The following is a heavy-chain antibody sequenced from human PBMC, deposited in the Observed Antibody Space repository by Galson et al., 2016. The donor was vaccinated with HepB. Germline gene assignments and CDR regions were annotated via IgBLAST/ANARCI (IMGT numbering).Heavy chain of an antibody. J-gene: IGHJ4*02. V-gene: IGHV4-39*01. CDR1: GGSIGSSSYY. CDR2: IYYSGTT. Sequence: ETLSLTCTVSGGSIGSSSYYWGWIRQPPGRGLEWIGSIYYSGTTYYNPSLKSRLTISVDTSKNQFSLRLSSVTAADTAVYFCARRGSVFYGLFDYWGQGTLVTVSS. CDR3: ARRGSVFYGLFDY. D-gene: IGHD3-22*01.